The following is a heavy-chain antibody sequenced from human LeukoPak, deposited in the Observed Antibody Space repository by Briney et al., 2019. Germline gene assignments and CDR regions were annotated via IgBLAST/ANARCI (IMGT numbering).Heavy chain of an antibody. CDR2: ISYDGSNK. J-gene: IGHJ4*02. D-gene: IGHD2-2*02. V-gene: IGHV3-30*18. CDR3: AKSKSENQLLYPIDY. CDR1: GFTFSSYG. Sequence: GGSLRLSCAASGFTFSSYGMHWVRQAPGKGLEWVAVISYDGSNKYYADSVKGRFTISRDNSKNTLYLQMNSLRAEDTAVYYCAKSKSENQLLYPIDYWGQGTLVTVSS.